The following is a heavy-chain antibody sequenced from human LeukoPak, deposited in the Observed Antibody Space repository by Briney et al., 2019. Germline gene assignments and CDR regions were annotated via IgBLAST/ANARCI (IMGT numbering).Heavy chain of an antibody. Sequence: SETLSLTCAVYGGSFSVYYWSWIRQPPGKGLEWIGEINHSGSTNYNPSLKSRVTISVDTSKNQFSLKLSSVTAADTAVYYCASLPRRVRYYYYYGMDVWGQGTTVTVSS. CDR1: GGSFSVYY. J-gene: IGHJ6*02. CDR2: INHSGST. CDR3: ASLPRRVRYYYYYGMDV. V-gene: IGHV4-34*01.